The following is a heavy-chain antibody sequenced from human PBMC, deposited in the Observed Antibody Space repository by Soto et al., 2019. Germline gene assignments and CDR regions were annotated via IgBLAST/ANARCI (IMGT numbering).Heavy chain of an antibody. Sequence: QVQLVESGGGVVQPGRSLRLSCAASGFTFSSYGMHWVRKAPGKGLEWVAVISYDGSNKYYADSVKGRFTISRDNSKNTLYLQMNSLRAEDTAVYYCAKIHYGDYVDAFDIWGQGTMVTVSS. CDR3: AKIHYGDYVDAFDI. J-gene: IGHJ3*02. CDR1: GFTFSSYG. CDR2: ISYDGSNK. V-gene: IGHV3-30*18. D-gene: IGHD4-17*01.